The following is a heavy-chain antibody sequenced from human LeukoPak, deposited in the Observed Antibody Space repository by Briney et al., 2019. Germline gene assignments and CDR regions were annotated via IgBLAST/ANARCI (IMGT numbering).Heavy chain of an antibody. CDR1: GFTFSSYA. Sequence: GGPLRLSCAASGFTFSSYAMSWVRQAPGKGLEWVSAISGSGGSTYYADSVKGRFTISRDNSKNTLYLQMNSLRAEDTAVYYCAKEIMITFGGVIAPDAFDIWGQGTMVTVSS. CDR3: AKEIMITFGGVIAPDAFDI. V-gene: IGHV3-23*01. D-gene: IGHD3-16*02. CDR2: ISGSGGST. J-gene: IGHJ3*02.